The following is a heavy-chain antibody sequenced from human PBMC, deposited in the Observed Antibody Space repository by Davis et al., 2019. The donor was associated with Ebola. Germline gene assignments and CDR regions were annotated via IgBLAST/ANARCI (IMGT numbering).Heavy chain of an antibody. CDR2: ISGSGGST. V-gene: IGHV3-23*01. CDR3: AKSGLSFGVVKYHYGMDV. Sequence: GESLKISCTDSVITFSSYAMTRVRQAPGKGLEWVSAISGSGGSTYYADSVKGRVTISRDNSKKTLYLQMNSLRAEDTAVYYCAKSGLSFGVVKYHYGMDVWGKGTTVTVSS. J-gene: IGHJ6*04. CDR1: VITFSSYA. D-gene: IGHD3-3*01.